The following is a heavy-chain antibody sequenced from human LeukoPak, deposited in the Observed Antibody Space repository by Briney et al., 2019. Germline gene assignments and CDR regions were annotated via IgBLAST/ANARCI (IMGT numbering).Heavy chain of an antibody. D-gene: IGHD4-17*01. J-gene: IGHJ5*02. Sequence: SETLSLTCTVSGGSISSYYWSWIRQPPGKGLEWIGEINHSGSTYYNPSLKSRVTISVDTSKNQFSLKLSSVTAADTAVYYCARDQTDYGDYVGWFDPWGQGTLVTVSS. CDR1: GGSISSYY. CDR3: ARDQTDYGDYVGWFDP. CDR2: INHSGST. V-gene: IGHV4-34*01.